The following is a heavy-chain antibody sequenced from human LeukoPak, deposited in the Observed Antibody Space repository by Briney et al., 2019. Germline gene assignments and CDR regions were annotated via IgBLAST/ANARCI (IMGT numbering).Heavy chain of an antibody. D-gene: IGHD3-22*01. J-gene: IGHJ4*02. V-gene: IGHV3-23*01. CDR2: ISGRGGSP. Sequence: GGSLSLSCEASGFTFTSYAMNWVRQAPGKGLEWVSGISGRGGSPYYADSVKGRFTISRDNSKNTVYLQMNSLRAEDTAVHYCATPRSGYYYYFDYWGQGTLIAVSS. CDR1: GFTFTSYA. CDR3: ATPRSGYYYYFDY.